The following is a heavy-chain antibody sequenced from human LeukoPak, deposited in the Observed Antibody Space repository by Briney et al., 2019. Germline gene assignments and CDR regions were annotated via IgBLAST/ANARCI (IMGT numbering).Heavy chain of an antibody. CDR2: ISPNGGST. J-gene: IGHJ4*02. V-gene: IGHV1-46*01. CDR1: GYAFTTYY. Sequence: ASVIVSCKASGYAFTTYYIHRLRQAPGQGPEWMGIISPNGGSTSYAQKFQGRVTMARDTSTSTVYMELSSLKSEDTATYYCARDITVTHHDIGYWGQGTLVSISS. CDR3: ARDITVTHHDIGY. D-gene: IGHD3-10*01.